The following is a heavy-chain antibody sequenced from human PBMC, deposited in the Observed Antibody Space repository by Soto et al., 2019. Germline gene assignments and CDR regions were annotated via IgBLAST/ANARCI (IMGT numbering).Heavy chain of an antibody. D-gene: IGHD3-22*01. V-gene: IGHV1-2*04. CDR1: GYTFTSYG. Sequence: ASVKVSCKASGYTFTSYGISWVRQAPGQGLEWMGWINPNSGGTNYAQKFQGWVTMTRDTSISTAYMELSRLRSDDTAVYYCARATYDSSGYYYFNYFDYWGQGTLVTVSS. CDR2: INPNSGGT. J-gene: IGHJ4*02. CDR3: ARATYDSSGYYYFNYFDY.